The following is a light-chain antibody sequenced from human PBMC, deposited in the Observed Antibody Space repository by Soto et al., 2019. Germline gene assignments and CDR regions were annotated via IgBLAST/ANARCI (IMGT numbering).Light chain of an antibody. CDR3: QAYDSNLSGSEV. CDR2: GNR. Sequence: QSVLTQPPSVSGAPGQRVTISCTGNSSNLGAGYDVHWYQQLPGAAPKLVIFGNRNRPSGVPERFSGSKSGTSASLAITGLQAEDEADYYCQAYDSNLSGSEVFGTGTKLTVL. V-gene: IGLV1-40*01. CDR1: SSNLGAGYD. J-gene: IGLJ1*01.